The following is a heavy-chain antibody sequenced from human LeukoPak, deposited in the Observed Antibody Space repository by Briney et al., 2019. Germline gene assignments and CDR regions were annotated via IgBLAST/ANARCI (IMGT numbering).Heavy chain of an antibody. D-gene: IGHD5-24*01. CDR2: AHDSGTT. V-gene: IGHV4-59*01. Sequence: SETLSLTCSVSSASISDYYWSWIRQSPGKGLEWIGFAHDSGTTNSNPSLESRVTISVDTSKNQFSLRLTSITAADMAVYYCAGSRDGYINLDYWGQGTLVTVSS. CDR3: AGSRDGYINLDY. J-gene: IGHJ4*02. CDR1: SASISDYY.